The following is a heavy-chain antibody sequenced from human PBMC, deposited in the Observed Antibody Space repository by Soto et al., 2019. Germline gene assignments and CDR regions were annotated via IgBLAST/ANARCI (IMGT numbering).Heavy chain of an antibody. D-gene: IGHD6-6*01. CDR3: ARELVSRAARPKGYYYYYGMDV. J-gene: IGHJ6*02. Sequence: ASVKVSCKASGYTFTGYYMHWVRQAPGQGLEWMGWINPNSGGTNYAQKFQGWVTMTRDTSISTAYMELSRLRSDDTAVYYCARELVSRAARPKGYYYYYGMDVWGQGTTVTVSS. CDR1: GYTFTGYY. V-gene: IGHV1-2*04. CDR2: INPNSGGT.